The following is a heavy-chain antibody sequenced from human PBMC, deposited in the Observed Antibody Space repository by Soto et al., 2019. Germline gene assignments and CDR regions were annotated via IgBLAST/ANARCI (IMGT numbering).Heavy chain of an antibody. D-gene: IGHD3-3*01. V-gene: IGHV3-15*01. J-gene: IGHJ6*02. CDR1: GFTFSNAW. CDR3: TTHYYDFWSGYYLGLYYYGMDV. Sequence: LRLSCAASGFTFSNAWMSWVRQAPWTGLEWVGRIKSKTDGGTTDYAAPVKGRFTISRDDSKNTLYLQMNSLKTEDTAVYYCTTHYYDFWSGYYLGLYYYGMDVWGQGTTVTVSS. CDR2: IKSKTDGGTT.